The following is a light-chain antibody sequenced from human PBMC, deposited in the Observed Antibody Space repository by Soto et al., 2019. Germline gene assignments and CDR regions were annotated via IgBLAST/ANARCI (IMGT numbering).Light chain of an antibody. CDR3: QSYDSSLSGLV. J-gene: IGLJ2*01. CDR1: SSNIGAGYD. CDR2: GNT. Sequence: QSALTQPPSVSGAPGQSITISCTGTSSNIGAGYDVHWYQQLPGTAPKLLIYGNTNRPSDFPDRFSGSKSGTSASLAITGLQAEDEADYYCQSYDSSLSGLVFGGGTKLTVL. V-gene: IGLV1-40*01.